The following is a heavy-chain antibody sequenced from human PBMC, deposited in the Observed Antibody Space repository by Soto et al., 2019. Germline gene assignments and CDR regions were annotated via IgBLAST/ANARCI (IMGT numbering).Heavy chain of an antibody. CDR1: GYTFTSYG. CDR2: INTFRSTT. Sequence: QDQLVQSGAEVKEPGASVKISCKTSGYTFTSYGISWVRQAPGQGLEWMGWINTFRSTTNYAQKYQGRVTMTTDTSTRTAYLELRSLRSDDTAIYYCAKYTTREQQVRVDYWGQGTLVTVSS. J-gene: IGHJ4*02. CDR3: AKYTTREQQVRVDY. V-gene: IGHV1-18*01. D-gene: IGHD6-13*01.